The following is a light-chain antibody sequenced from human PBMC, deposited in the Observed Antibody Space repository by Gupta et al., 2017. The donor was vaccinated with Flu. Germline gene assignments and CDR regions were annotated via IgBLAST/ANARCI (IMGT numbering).Light chain of an antibody. Sequence: LSVSPGERATLSCRASQSVSSNLAWYQQKPGQAPRLLIYGVSSRASGIPERFSGSGFGREFTLTISSLQSEDFAVYYCQQYNNWPPTYSFGQGTKLEIK. J-gene: IGKJ2*03. CDR2: GVS. V-gene: IGKV3-15*01. CDR3: QQYNNWPPTYS. CDR1: QSVSSN.